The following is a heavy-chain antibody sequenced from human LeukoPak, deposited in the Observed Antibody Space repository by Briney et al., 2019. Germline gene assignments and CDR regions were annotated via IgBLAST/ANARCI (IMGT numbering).Heavy chain of an antibody. CDR2: ISAYNGNT. CDR3: ARTRDSSGYYYYYYYMDV. J-gene: IGHJ6*03. CDR1: GYTFTSYG. V-gene: IGHV1-18*01. D-gene: IGHD3-22*01. Sequence: GASVKVSCKASGYTFTSYGISWVRQAPGQGLEWMGWISAYNGNTNYAQKLQGRVTMTTDTSTSTAYMELRSLRSDDTAVYYCARTRDSSGYYYYYYYMDVWGKGTTVTVSS.